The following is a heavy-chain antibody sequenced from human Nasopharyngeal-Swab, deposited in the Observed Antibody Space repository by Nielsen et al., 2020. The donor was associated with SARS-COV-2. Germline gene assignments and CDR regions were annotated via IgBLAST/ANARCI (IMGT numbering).Heavy chain of an antibody. V-gene: IGHV4-39*01. CDR2: IYYSGST. D-gene: IGHD5-24*01. J-gene: IGHJ4*02. CDR3: ARGWVEMATITFFDY. CDR1: GGSISSSSYY. Sequence: GSLRLSCTVSGGSISSSSYYWGWIRQPPGKGLEWIGSIYYSGSTYYNPSLKSRVTISVDTSKNQFSLKLSSVTAADTAVYYCARGWVEMATITFFDYWGQGTLVTVSS.